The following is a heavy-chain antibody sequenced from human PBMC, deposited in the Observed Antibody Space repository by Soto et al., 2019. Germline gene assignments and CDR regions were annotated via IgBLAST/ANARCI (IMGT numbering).Heavy chain of an antibody. J-gene: IGHJ4*02. CDR3: AKDQRFGELFIVHFDY. Sequence: QVQLVESGGGVVQPGRSLRLSCAASGFTFSSYGMHWVRQAPGKGLEWVAVISYDGSNKYYADSVKGRFTISRDNSKNTLYLQMNSLRAEDTAVYYCAKDQRFGELFIVHFDYWGQGTLVTVSS. V-gene: IGHV3-30*18. D-gene: IGHD3-10*01. CDR2: ISYDGSNK. CDR1: GFTFSSYG.